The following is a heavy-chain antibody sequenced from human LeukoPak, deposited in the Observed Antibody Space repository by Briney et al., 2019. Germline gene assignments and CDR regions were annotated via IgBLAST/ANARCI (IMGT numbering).Heavy chain of an antibody. CDR3: AKDISSSTGWVATDY. V-gene: IGHV3-9*01. J-gene: IGHJ4*02. CDR2: ISWNSGSI. CDR1: GFTFDDYA. D-gene: IGHD2-2*01. Sequence: GRSLRLSCAASGFTFDDYAMHWVRQAPGKGLEWVSGISWNSGSIGYADSVKGRFTISRDNAKNSLYLQMNSLRAEDTALYYCAKDISSSTGWVATDYWGQGTLVTVSS.